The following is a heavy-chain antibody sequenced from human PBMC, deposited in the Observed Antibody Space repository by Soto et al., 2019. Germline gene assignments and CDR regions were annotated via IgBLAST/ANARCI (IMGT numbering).Heavy chain of an antibody. D-gene: IGHD3-22*01. Sequence: ASVKVSCKASGYTFTSYGISWVRQAPGQGLEWMGWISAYNGNTNYAQKLQGRVTMTTDTSTSTAYMELRSLRSDDTAVYYCAREPYYYDSSGYYPFDYWSQGTLVTVSS. CDR2: ISAYNGNT. CDR1: GYTFTSYG. CDR3: AREPYYYDSSGYYPFDY. V-gene: IGHV1-18*01. J-gene: IGHJ4*02.